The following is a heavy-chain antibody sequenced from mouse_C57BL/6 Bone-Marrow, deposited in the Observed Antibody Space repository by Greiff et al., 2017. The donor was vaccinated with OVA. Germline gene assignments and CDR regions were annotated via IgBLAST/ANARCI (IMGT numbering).Heavy chain of an antibody. CDR2: ISSGGSYT. D-gene: IGHD1-1*01. CDR3: ARHGDYGSFFDY. J-gene: IGHJ2*01. CDR1: GFTFSSYG. Sequence: VQLQQSGGDLVKPGGSLKLSCAASGFTFSSYGMSWVRQTPDKRLEWVATISSGGSYTYSPDSVKGRFTISRDNAKNTLYLQRSSLKSEDTAMYYCARHGDYGSFFDYWGQGTTLTVSS. V-gene: IGHV5-6*01.